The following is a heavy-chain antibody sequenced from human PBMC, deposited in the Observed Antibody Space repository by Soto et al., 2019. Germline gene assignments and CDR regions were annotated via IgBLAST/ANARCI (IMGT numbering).Heavy chain of an antibody. CDR1: GFTVSSNY. V-gene: IGHV3-53*04. Sequence: GGSLRLSCAASGFTVSSNYMSWVRQAPGKGLEWVSVIYSGGSTYYADSVKGRFTISRHNSKNTLYLQMNSLRAEDTAVYYCARARETVTTSRYYYYYYMDVWGKGTTVTVSS. J-gene: IGHJ6*03. CDR3: ARARETVTTSRYYYYYYMDV. CDR2: IYSGGST. D-gene: IGHD4-17*01.